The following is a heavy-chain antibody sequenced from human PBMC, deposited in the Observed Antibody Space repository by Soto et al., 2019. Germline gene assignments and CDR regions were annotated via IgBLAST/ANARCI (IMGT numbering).Heavy chain of an antibody. CDR3: ARDRSFSWSFDH. Sequence: QVQLVESGGGVVQPGRSLRLSCAASGFTFSNSGMHWVRQAPGKGLEWVAVISYDGSNEHYADSVKGRFTVSRDSSKNTLYLQMNSLRAQDTAVYYCARDRSFSWSFDHWGQRTIVTVSS. CDR1: GFTFSNSG. D-gene: IGHD6-13*01. CDR2: ISYDGSNE. J-gene: IGHJ4*02. V-gene: IGHV3-30*03.